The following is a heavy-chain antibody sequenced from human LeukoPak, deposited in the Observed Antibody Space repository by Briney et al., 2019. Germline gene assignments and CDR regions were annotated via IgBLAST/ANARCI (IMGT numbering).Heavy chain of an antibody. CDR3: ARDSWLRLKLCYYMDV. J-gene: IGHJ6*03. V-gene: IGHV3-66*01. CDR2: IYSGGST. CDR1: GFTVSSNY. D-gene: IGHD5-12*01. Sequence: GGSLRLSCAASGFTVSSNYMSWVRQAPGKGLEWVSVIYSGGSTYYADSVKGRFTISRDNAKNSLYLQMNSLRAEDTAVYYCARDSWLRLKLCYYMDVWAKGTTVTVSS.